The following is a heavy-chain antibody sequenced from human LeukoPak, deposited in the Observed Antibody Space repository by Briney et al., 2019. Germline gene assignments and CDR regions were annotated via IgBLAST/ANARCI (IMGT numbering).Heavy chain of an antibody. V-gene: IGHV3-23*01. Sequence: AGGSLKLSCAASGFTFSSYAMSWVRQAPGKGLEWVSAISGSGGSTYYADSVKGRFTISRDNSKNTLYLQMNSLRAEDTAVYYCAKDSAVAVFGHNWFDPWGQGTLVTVSS. D-gene: IGHD2-15*01. CDR3: AKDSAVAVFGHNWFDP. J-gene: IGHJ5*02. CDR2: ISGSGGST. CDR1: GFTFSSYA.